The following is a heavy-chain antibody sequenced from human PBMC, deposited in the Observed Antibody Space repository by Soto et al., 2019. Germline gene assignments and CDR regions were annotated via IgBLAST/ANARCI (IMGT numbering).Heavy chain of an antibody. Sequence: VQLLESGGGLVQPGGSLRLSCAASGFTFSSYAMSWVRQAPGKGLEWVSAISGSGGSTYYADSVKGRFTISRDNSKNTLYLQMNSLRAEDTAVYYCAKDRIVGAITVGFYFDYWGQGTLVTVSS. V-gene: IGHV3-23*01. CDR2: ISGSGGST. D-gene: IGHD1-26*01. CDR1: GFTFSSYA. CDR3: AKDRIVGAITVGFYFDY. J-gene: IGHJ4*02.